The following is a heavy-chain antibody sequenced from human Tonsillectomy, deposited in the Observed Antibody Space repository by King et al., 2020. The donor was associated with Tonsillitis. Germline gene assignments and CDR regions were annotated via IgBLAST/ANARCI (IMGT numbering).Heavy chain of an antibody. CDR3: ARDRDSSPTGSGMDV. D-gene: IGHD6-13*01. V-gene: IGHV1-69*01. J-gene: IGHJ6*02. CDR2: IVPMFGPS. Sequence: QLVQSGAEVKKPGSSVKVSCKASGGTFSSYAISWVRQAPGQGLEWMGGIVPMFGPSNYAQKFQGRVTITADESTSTAYMELSSLRSEDTAVYYCARDRDSSPTGSGMDVWGQGTTVTVSS. CDR1: GGTFSSYA.